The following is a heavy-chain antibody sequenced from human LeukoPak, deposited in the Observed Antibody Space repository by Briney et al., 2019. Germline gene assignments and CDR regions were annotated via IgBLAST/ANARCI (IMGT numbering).Heavy chain of an antibody. J-gene: IGHJ3*02. CDR3: ARGSGYPDAFDI. Sequence: GGSLRLSCAASGFTFSSYGMHWVRQAPGKGLEWVAVISYDGSNKYYADSVKGRFTISRDNSKNTLYLQMNSLRAEDTAVYYSARGSGYPDAFDIWGQGTMVTVSS. V-gene: IGHV3-30*03. D-gene: IGHD3-3*01. CDR2: ISYDGSNK. CDR1: GFTFSSYG.